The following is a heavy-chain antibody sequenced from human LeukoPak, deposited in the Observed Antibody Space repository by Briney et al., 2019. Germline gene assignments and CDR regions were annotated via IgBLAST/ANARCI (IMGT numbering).Heavy chain of an antibody. CDR3: ARGLLWFGELLLDDAFDI. J-gene: IGHJ3*02. CDR2: IYHSGST. Sequence: SETLSLTCAVSGYSISSGYYCGWIRQPPGKGLEWIGSIYHSGSTYYNPSLKSRVTISVDTSKNQFSLKLSSVTAADTAVYYCARGLLWFGELLLDDAFDIWGQGTMVTVSS. V-gene: IGHV4-38-2*01. D-gene: IGHD3-10*01. CDR1: GYSISSGYY.